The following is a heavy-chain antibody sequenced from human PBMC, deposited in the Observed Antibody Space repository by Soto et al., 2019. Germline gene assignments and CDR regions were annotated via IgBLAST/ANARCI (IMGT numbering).Heavy chain of an antibody. CDR2: INHSGST. J-gene: IGHJ2*01. D-gene: IGHD3-3*01. CDR3: ARGLRISWYRGYFDL. V-gene: IGHV4-39*07. CDR1: GGFITGDSYY. Sequence: SETLSLTCTVSGGFITGDSYYWGWIRQPPGKGLEWIGKINHSGSTNYNPSLKSRVTISVDTSKNQFSLKLSSVTAADTAVYYCARGLRISWYRGYFDLWGRGTLVTVSS.